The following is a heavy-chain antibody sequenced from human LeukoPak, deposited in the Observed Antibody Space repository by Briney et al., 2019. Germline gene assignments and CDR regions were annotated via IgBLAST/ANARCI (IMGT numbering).Heavy chain of an antibody. V-gene: IGHV3-23*01. CDR3: WFRYQLLSIDY. J-gene: IGHJ4*02. CDR2: ISGSGGST. D-gene: IGHD2-2*01. CDR1: GFTFSIYA. Sequence: GGSLRLSCAASGFTFSIYAMSRVRQAPGKGLEWVSAISGSGGSTYYADSVKGRFTISRDNSKNTLYLQMNSLRAEDTAVYYCWFRYQLLSIDYWGQGTLVTVSS.